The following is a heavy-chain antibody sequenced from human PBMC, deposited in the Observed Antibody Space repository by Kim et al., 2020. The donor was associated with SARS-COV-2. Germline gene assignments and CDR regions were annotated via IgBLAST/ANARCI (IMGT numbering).Heavy chain of an antibody. V-gene: IGHV3-30*18. CDR3: AKGPIAVVPGGKMWLDP. D-gene: IGHD2-2*01. J-gene: IGHJ5*02. Sequence: GGSLRLSCAASGLTFRNYGMHWVRQAPGKGLEWVADISYDGTIQYYGDSVEGRFTISRDNSKNTLYLRMNSLRLEDTAVYYCAKGPIAVVPGGKMWLDPWGQGTLVPVPS. CDR2: ISYDGTIQ. CDR1: GLTFRNYG.